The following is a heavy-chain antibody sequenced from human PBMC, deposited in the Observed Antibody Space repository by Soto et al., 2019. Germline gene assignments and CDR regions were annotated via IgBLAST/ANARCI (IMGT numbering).Heavy chain of an antibody. CDR2: ISSSSSYI. J-gene: IGHJ5*02. D-gene: IGHD6-19*01. CDR3: AREAEGIVVSRNFDL. V-gene: IGHV3-21*01. Sequence: EVQLVESGGGLVKPGGSLRLSCVASGFTFSSYSMNWVRQAPGKGLEWVSSISSSSSYIYFADAVRGRFTISRDNAKNSGYLQMNSLRAEDTAVYYCAREAEGIVVSRNFDLWGQGTLVTVSS. CDR1: GFTFSSYS.